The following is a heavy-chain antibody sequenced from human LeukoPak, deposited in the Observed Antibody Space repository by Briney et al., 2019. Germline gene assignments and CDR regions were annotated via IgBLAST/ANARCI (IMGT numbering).Heavy chain of an antibody. Sequence: SETLSLTCTVSGASISSYYWSWIRQPAGKGLEWIGRIYTSGSTNYNPSLRSRVAMSVDTSKNQFSLKLSSVTAADTAVYYCARLSADSSSSRGFDYWGQGTLVTVSS. CDR1: GASISSYY. CDR3: ARLSADSSSSRGFDY. J-gene: IGHJ4*02. V-gene: IGHV4-4*07. D-gene: IGHD2-2*01. CDR2: IYTSGST.